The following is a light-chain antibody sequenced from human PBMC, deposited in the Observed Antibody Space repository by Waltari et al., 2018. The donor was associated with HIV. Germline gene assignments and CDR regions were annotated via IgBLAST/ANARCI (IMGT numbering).Light chain of an antibody. Sequence: QSALTQPASVSGSPGQSITFSCSGSSSDIGAYNFVSWYQQHPGKAPKLISYEVSNRPSGVSDRFSGSSAGNTASLTISGLQAEDEADYYCSSYTTRNTLLFGGGTRLTVL. CDR3: SSYTTRNTLL. CDR2: EVS. J-gene: IGLJ2*01. CDR1: SSDIGAYNF. V-gene: IGLV2-14*01.